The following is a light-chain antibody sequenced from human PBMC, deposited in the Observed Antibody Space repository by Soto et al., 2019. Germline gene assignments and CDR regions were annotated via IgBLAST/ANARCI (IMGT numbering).Light chain of an antibody. J-gene: IGLJ2*01. V-gene: IGLV2-14*01. Sequence: QSALTQPASVSRSPGQSITISCTGTSSDVGGYNYVSWYQQHPGKAPKLTIYDVSNRPSGVSNRFSGSKSGNTASLTISGLQAEDEADYYCSSYTSSSTVLFGGGTKVTVL. CDR1: SSDVGGYNY. CDR3: SSYTSSSTVL. CDR2: DVS.